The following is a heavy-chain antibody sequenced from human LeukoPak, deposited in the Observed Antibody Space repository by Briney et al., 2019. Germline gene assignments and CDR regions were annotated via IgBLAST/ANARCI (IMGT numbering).Heavy chain of an antibody. J-gene: IGHJ4*02. CDR3: ARESADYVRGSVSDY. Sequence: SETLSLTCTVSGGSMKNYYWSWMRQPPGQGLEWIAYINDNAHSGYNPSLESRVTISVDTSNNHFSLRLRSVTAADTAVYHCARESADYVRGSVSDYWGQGILVTVSS. D-gene: IGHD3-16*01. CDR2: INDNAHS. V-gene: IGHV4-59*12. CDR1: GGSMKNYY.